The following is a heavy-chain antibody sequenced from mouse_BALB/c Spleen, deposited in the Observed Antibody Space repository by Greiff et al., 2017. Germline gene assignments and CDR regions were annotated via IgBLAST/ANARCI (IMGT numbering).Heavy chain of an antibody. D-gene: IGHD1-1*01. CDR3: ASTVVATSYYAMDY. CDR2: IDPYDSET. CDR1: GYTFTSYW. V-gene: IGHV1-74*01. Sequence: QVQLKQPGAELVRPGASVKLSCKASGYTFTSYWMNWVKQRPEQGLEWIGRIDPYDSETHYNQKFKDKAILTVDKSSSTAYMQLSSLTSEDSAVYYCASTVVATSYYAMDYWGQGTAVTVSS. J-gene: IGHJ4*01.